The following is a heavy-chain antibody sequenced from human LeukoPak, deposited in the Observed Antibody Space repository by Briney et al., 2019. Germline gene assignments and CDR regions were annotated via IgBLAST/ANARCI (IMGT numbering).Heavy chain of an antibody. CDR1: GGSFSGYY. D-gene: IGHD1-26*01. J-gene: IGHJ4*02. V-gene: IGHV4-34*01. CDR2: INHSGST. Sequence: SETLSLTCAVYGGSFSGYYWSWIRHPPGKGLEWIGEINHSGSTNYNPSLKSRVTISVDTSKNQFSLKLSSVTAADTAVYYCAREGIVGVYFDYWGQGTLVTVSS. CDR3: AREGIVGVYFDY.